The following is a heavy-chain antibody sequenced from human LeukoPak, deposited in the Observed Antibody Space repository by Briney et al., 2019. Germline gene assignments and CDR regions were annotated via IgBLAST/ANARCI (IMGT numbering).Heavy chain of an antibody. V-gene: IGHV5-51*01. CDR2: IYPGDSDT. D-gene: IGHD5-24*01. Sequence: GASLQISGKGSGSIFTSYWIGWVRQLPGKGLEWMGIIYPGDSDTRYSPSFQGQVTISADKSISTSYLQWSSLKASDTAMYYCARQSRDGYNYLPHAFDIWGQGTMVTVSS. J-gene: IGHJ3*02. CDR1: GSIFTSYW. CDR3: ARQSRDGYNYLPHAFDI.